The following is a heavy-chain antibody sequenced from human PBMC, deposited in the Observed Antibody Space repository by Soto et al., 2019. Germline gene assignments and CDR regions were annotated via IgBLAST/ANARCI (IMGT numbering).Heavy chain of an antibody. CDR2: ISYDGSNK. J-gene: IGHJ6*02. CDR3: ARDVGTDDDSSGYDYYYYGMDV. D-gene: IGHD3-22*01. Sequence: GGSLRLSCAASGFTFSSYAMHWVRQAPGKGLEWVAVISYDGSNKYYADSVKGRFTISRDNSKNTLYLQMNSLRAEDTAVYYCARDVGTDDDSSGYDYYYYGMDVWGQGTTVTVSS. V-gene: IGHV3-30-3*01. CDR1: GFTFSSYA.